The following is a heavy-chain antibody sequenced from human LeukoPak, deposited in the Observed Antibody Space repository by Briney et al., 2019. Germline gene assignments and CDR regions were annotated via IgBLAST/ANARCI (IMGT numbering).Heavy chain of an antibody. J-gene: IGHJ6*03. CDR1: GYTFTSYD. CDR2: MNPKSGNT. Sequence: GASVKVSCKASGYTFTSYDINWVRQATGQGLQWMGWMNPKSGNTGYAQKFQGRVTMTRNTSISTAYMELSSLRSEDTAVYYCARRGYSYGYYYYYMDVWGKGTTVTVSS. CDR3: ARRGYSYGYYYYYMDV. V-gene: IGHV1-8*01. D-gene: IGHD5-18*01.